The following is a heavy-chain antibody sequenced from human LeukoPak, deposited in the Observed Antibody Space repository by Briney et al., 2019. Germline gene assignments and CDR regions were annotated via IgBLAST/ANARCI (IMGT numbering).Heavy chain of an antibody. D-gene: IGHD3-3*01. V-gene: IGHV1-8*02. Sequence: ASVTVSCKASGYTFTNYDVIWVRQATGQGLEWMGWVNPNSGNTGYAKKFQGRVTVTRNTAISTVYMELTSLTSEDTAVYYCARLEREAEYDFSRWVYYYYMDVWGKGTTVSVSS. CDR2: VNPNSGNT. CDR1: GYTFTNYD. CDR3: ARLEREAEYDFSRWVYYYYMDV. J-gene: IGHJ6*03.